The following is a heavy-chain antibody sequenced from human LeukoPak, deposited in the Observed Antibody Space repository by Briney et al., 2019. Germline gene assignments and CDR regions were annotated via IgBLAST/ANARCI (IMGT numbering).Heavy chain of an antibody. CDR3: ARDKSYGAYEHYYYMDV. D-gene: IGHD4-17*01. Sequence: PSETLSLTCTVSGGSISSGSYYWSWIRQSPGKGLEWIGYISYSGSTNYNPSHKSRVTISVDTAKNQFSLQLSSVTAADTAVYYCARDKSYGAYEHYYYMDVWGKGTTVTVSS. CDR2: ISYSGST. J-gene: IGHJ6*03. CDR1: GGSISSGSYY. V-gene: IGHV4-61*01.